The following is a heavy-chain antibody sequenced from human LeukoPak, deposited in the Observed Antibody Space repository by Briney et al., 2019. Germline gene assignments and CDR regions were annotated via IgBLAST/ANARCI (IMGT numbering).Heavy chain of an antibody. CDR3: AKDLRVWLVRGAFDI. Sequence: PGGSLRLSCAASGFTFSNYSMNWVRQAPGKGLEWVSYISRSGSTIYYADSVKGRFTISRDNSKNTLYLQMNSLRAEDTAVYYCAKDLRVWLVRGAFDIWGQGTMVTVSS. V-gene: IGHV3-48*01. J-gene: IGHJ3*02. CDR1: GFTFSNYS. CDR2: ISRSGSTI. D-gene: IGHD6-19*01.